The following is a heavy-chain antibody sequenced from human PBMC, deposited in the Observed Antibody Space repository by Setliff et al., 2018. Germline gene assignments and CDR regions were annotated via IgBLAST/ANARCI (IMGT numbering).Heavy chain of an antibody. D-gene: IGHD3-22*01. CDR2: INPSSGRT. CDR3: ARDVFPYHYEGAFDI. J-gene: IGHJ3*02. V-gene: IGHV1-46*01. CDR1: GGTVTSFA. Sequence: ASVKVSCKASGGTVTSFAISWVRQAPGQGLEWMGTINPSSGRTSYAQKFQGRVTMTRDTSTSTVYMDMSSLRSEDTAVYYCARDVFPYHYEGAFDIWGQGAMVTVSS.